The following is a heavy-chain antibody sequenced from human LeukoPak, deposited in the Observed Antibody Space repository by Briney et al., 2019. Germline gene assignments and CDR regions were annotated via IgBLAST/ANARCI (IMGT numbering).Heavy chain of an antibody. CDR2: INHSGST. J-gene: IGHJ4*02. V-gene: IGHV4-34*01. D-gene: IGHD2-2*01. CDR1: GGSFSGYY. Sequence: SETLSLTCAVYGGSFSGYYWSWIRQPPGKGLEWIGEINHSGSTNYNPSLKSRVTISVDTSKNQFSLKLSSVTAADTAVYYCARITSWTPDYWGQGAPVTVSS. CDR3: ARITSWTPDY.